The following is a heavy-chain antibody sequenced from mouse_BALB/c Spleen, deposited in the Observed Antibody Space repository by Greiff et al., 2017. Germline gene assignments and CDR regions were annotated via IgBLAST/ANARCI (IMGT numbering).Heavy chain of an antibody. CDR1: GFTFSSFG. CDR3: AREGTRGFDY. CDR2: ISSGSSTI. Sequence: EVMLVESGGGLVQPGGSRKLSCAASGFTFSSFGMHWVRQAPEKGLEWVAYISSGSSTIYYADTVKGRFTISRDNPKNTLFLQMTSLRSEDTAMYYCAREGTRGFDYWGQGTTLTVSS. J-gene: IGHJ2*01. V-gene: IGHV5-17*02. D-gene: IGHD3-3*01.